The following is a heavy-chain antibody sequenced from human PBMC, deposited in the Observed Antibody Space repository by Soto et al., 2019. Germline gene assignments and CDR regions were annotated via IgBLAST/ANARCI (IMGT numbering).Heavy chain of an antibody. Sequence: QVQPQESGPGLVKPSQTLSLTCTVSGDSISSNTNYWSWIRQPPGEGLEWIGFISYSGTTSYSPSLKSRVAISLDTSKNQFSLSLSSVTATDTAVYYCARGRGYSYGLDPWGQGTLVTVSS. D-gene: IGHD5-18*01. CDR2: ISYSGTT. CDR3: ARGRGYSYGLDP. V-gene: IGHV4-30-4*01. J-gene: IGHJ5*02. CDR1: GDSISSNTNY.